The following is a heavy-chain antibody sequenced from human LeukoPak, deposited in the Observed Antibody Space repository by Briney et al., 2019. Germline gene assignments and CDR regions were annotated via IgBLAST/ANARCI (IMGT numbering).Heavy chain of an antibody. CDR3: ARIQAVGVPVAIDAYYSYGMDV. V-gene: IGHV1-69*04. D-gene: IGHD2-2*02. CDR1: GGSFSRNA. J-gene: IGHJ6*02. CDR2: FIPILGIA. Sequence: ASVKVSCKASGGSFSRNAISWVRQAPGQGLEWMGRFIPILGIAIYAQKFQGRVTITVDRSTSTAYMELSSLRSEDTAVYYCARIQAVGVPVAIDAYYSYGMDVWGQGTAVTVSS.